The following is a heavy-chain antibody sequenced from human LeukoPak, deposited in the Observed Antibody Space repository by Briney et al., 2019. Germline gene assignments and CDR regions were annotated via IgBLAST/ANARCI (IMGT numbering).Heavy chain of an antibody. CDR2: ISYSGST. CDR3: ARGINWSDRYFDY. Sequence: SETLSLTCTVSGGSISTYLWNWIRQPPGEGLEWIGYISYSGSTDYKPSLRSRVTMSIDTSRKQFSLKLTSVTAADTAVYYCARGINWSDRYFDYWGQGTLVTVSS. J-gene: IGHJ4*02. V-gene: IGHV4-59*01. CDR1: GGSISTYL. D-gene: IGHD1-1*01.